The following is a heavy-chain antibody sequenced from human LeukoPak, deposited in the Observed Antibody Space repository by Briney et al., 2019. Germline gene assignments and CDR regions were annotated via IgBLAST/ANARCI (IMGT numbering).Heavy chain of an antibody. J-gene: IGHJ4*02. CDR3: ARGRPHGNDY. D-gene: IGHD4-23*01. CDR2: IASDGSST. V-gene: IGHV3-74*01. Sequence: GGSLRLSCAASGFTFSSYWMNWVRQAPGKGLVWVSRIASDGSSTTYADSVKGRFSIPRDNAKNTLYLQMNSLRVEDTAVYYCARGRPHGNDYWGQGTLVTVSS. CDR1: GFTFSSYW.